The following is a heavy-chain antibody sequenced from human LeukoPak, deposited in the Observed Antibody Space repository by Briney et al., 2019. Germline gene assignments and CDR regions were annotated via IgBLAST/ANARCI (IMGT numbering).Heavy chain of an antibody. CDR1: GFTFSNAW. Sequence: PGGSLRLSCAASGFTFSNAWMSWVRQAPGKGLEWVGRIKSKTDGGTTDYAAPVKGRFTISRDDSKNTLYLQMNSLKTEDTAVYYCTTDPDPFGSRQLVLKGIDPWGQGTLVTVSS. D-gene: IGHD6-13*01. J-gene: IGHJ5*02. CDR3: TTDPDPFGSRQLVLKGIDP. V-gene: IGHV3-15*01. CDR2: IKSKTDGGTT.